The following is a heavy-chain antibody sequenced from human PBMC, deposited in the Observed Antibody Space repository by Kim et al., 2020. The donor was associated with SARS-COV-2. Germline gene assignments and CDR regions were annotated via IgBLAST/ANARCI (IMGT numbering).Heavy chain of an antibody. CDR3: ARVNYYGSGSYFYFDY. J-gene: IGHJ4*02. CDR1: GYSISSGYY. V-gene: IGHV4-38-2*02. D-gene: IGHD3-10*01. CDR2: IYHSGST. Sequence: SETLYLTCTVSGYSISSGYYWGWIRQPPGKGLEWIGSIYHSGSTYYNLSLKSRVTISVDTSKNQFSLKLSSVTAADTAVYYCARVNYYGSGSYFYFDYWGQGTLVTVSS.